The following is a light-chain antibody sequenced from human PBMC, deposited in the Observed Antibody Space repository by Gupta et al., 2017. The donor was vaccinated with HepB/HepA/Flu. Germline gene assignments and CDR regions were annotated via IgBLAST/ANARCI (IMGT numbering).Light chain of an antibody. CDR3: QQFNSYPIT. J-gene: IGKJ5*01. CDR1: QDINSY. V-gene: IGKV1-9*01. CDR2: TAS. Sequence: VTITCRASQDINSYLIWYQQKPGKAPNLLIYTASTLQVGVPSSFRGSGSGTEFTITISSLQPEDFATYYCQQFNSYPITFGQGTRLDIK.